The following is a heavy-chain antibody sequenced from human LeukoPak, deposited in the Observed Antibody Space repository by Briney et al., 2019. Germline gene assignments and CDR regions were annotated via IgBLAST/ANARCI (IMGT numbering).Heavy chain of an antibody. Sequence: GGSLRLSCTVSGFTVSSNSMSWVRQAPGKGLEWASAISGSGGSTYYADSVKGRFTISRDNSKNTLYLQMNSLRAEDTAVYYCANDIVLMVYAIYWGQGTLVTVSS. CDR2: ISGSGGST. V-gene: IGHV3-23*01. D-gene: IGHD2-8*01. J-gene: IGHJ4*02. CDR1: GFTVSSNS. CDR3: ANDIVLMVYAIY.